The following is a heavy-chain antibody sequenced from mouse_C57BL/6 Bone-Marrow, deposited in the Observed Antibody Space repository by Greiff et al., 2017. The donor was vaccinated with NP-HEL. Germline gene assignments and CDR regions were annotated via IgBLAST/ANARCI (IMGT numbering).Heavy chain of an antibody. J-gene: IGHJ4*01. CDR3: IGGLYCYAMDY. D-gene: IGHD2-4*01. Sequence: VQLQQSGAELVRPGASVKLSCTASGFNIKDDYMHWVKQRPEQGLEWIGWIDPENGDTEYASKFQGKATITADTSSNTAYLQLSSLTSEDAADYDCIGGLYCYAMDYGGQGTSVTVSS. CDR2: IDPENGDT. CDR1: GFNIKDDY. V-gene: IGHV14-4*01.